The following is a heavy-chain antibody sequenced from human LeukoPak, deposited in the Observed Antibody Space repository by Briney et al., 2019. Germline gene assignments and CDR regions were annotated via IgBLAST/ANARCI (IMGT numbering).Heavy chain of an antibody. J-gene: IGHJ5*02. CDR1: GFTFSGFE. D-gene: IGHD2-21*02. Sequence: GGSLRLSCAASGFTFSGFEMNWVRQAPGKGLEWVSYISSSGSTRYYADSVQGRFTVSRDNAKNSLYLQMNSLRAEDTAVYYCARDPVNCGGDCYQAWGQGTLVTVSS. V-gene: IGHV3-48*03. CDR3: ARDPVNCGGDCYQA. CDR2: ISSSGSTR.